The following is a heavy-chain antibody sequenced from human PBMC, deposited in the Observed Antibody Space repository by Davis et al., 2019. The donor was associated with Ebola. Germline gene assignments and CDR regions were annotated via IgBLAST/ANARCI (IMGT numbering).Heavy chain of an antibody. CDR2: IRSKANSYAT. D-gene: IGHD1-7*01. J-gene: IGHJ5*02. CDR1: GFTFSGSA. V-gene: IGHV3-73*01. Sequence: GGSLRLSCAASGFTFSGSAMHWVRQASGKGLEWVGRIRSKANSYATAYAASVKGRFTISRDDSKNTAYLQMNSLKTEDTAVYYCTRVALELGWFDPWGQGTPVTVSS. CDR3: TRVALELGWFDP.